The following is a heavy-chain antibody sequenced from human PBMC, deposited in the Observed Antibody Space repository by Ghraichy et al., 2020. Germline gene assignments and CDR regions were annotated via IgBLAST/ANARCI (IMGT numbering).Heavy chain of an antibody. Sequence: GGSLRLSCAASGFTFSSYGMHWVRQAPGKGLEWVAFIRYDGSTKYYAESVKGRFTISRDNSNSTVSLQMNSLRAEDTALYYCAKDATLLMTTVVTAGFDYWGQGTLVTVSS. D-gene: IGHD4-23*01. CDR3: AKDATLLMTTVVTAGFDY. V-gene: IGHV3-30*02. J-gene: IGHJ4*02. CDR1: GFTFSSYG. CDR2: IRYDGSTK.